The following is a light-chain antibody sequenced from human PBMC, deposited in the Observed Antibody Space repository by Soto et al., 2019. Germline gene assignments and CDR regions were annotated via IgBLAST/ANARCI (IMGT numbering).Light chain of an antibody. V-gene: IGLV2-14*01. CDR1: SSDVGGYNY. CDR2: EVS. CDR3: SSYTSTSTLDL. J-gene: IGLJ1*01. Sequence: QSVLTQPASVSGSPGQSITISCTGTSSDVGGYNYVSWYQQHPGKAPKLMIYEVSNRPSGISNRFSGSKSGNTASLTISGLQAEDEADYYCSSYTSTSTLDLFGTGTKLTVL.